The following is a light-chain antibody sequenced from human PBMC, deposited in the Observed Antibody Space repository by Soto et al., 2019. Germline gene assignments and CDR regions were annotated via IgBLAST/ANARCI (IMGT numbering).Light chain of an antibody. CDR1: SSYVGGYNY. CDR3: FSYTTSSTLV. V-gene: IGLV2-14*03. Sequence: QSALTQPASVSGSPGQSITISCTGTSSYVGGYNYVSWYQQHPAKAPKLMIYDVINRPSGLSHRFSGSKSGNTASLTISGLKAEDEAEYYCFSYTTSSTLVFGGGTKVTVL. J-gene: IGLJ3*02. CDR2: DVI.